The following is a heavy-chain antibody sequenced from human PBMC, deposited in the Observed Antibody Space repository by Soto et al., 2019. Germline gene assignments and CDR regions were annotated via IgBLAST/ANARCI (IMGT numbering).Heavy chain of an antibody. CDR3: ARGQGYCTNGVCYKPPYYYYYYMDV. J-gene: IGHJ6*03. V-gene: IGHV4-34*01. D-gene: IGHD2-8*01. CDR1: GGSFSGYY. Sequence: SETLSLTCAVYGGSFSGYYWSWIRQPPGKGLEWIGEINHSGSTNYNPSLKSRVTISVDTSKNQSSLKLSSVTAADTAVYYCARGQGYCTNGVCYKPPYYYYYYMDVWGKGTTVTVSS. CDR2: INHSGST.